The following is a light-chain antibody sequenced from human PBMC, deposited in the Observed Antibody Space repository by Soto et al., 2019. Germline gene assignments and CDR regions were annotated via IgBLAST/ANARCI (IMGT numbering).Light chain of an antibody. CDR1: SSDVGGYNF. V-gene: IGLV2-11*01. CDR3: CSYAGSYTL. Sequence: QSVLTQPRSVSGSPGQSVTISCTGTSSDVGGYNFVSWYQQHPGKVPKLIIYDVNQRPSGVPDRFSASKSGNTASLTISGLQAEDEADYYCCSYAGSYTLFGGGTQLTVL. J-gene: IGLJ2*01. CDR2: DVN.